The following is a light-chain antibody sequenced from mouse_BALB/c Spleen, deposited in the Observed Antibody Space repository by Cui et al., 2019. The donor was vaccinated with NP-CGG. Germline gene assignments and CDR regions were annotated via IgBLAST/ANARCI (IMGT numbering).Light chain of an antibody. CDR1: TGAVTTSNY. CDR3: ALWYSNHWV. V-gene: IGLV1*01. Sequence: HAVVTQESALITSPGETVTLTCRSSTGAVTTSNYANGVQEKPDHLFTGLIGGTNNRAPGVPARFSGSLIGDKAALTITGAQTEDEAIYFCALWYSNHWVFGGGTKLTVL. CDR2: GTN. J-gene: IGLJ1*01.